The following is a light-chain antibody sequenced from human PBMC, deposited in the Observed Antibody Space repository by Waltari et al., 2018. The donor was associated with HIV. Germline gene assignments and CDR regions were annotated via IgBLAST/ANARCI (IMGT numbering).Light chain of an antibody. CDR1: SSNIRADYH. J-gene: IGLJ2*01. V-gene: IGLV1-40*01. CDR3: QSYDSTLNAAVV. Sequence: QSVLPPPPSVSGAPAHSVTISCTGPSSNIRADYHLHRYQQIPGTAPKLPISGNKNRPSGVPDRFSASKSGTSASLAITGLQPEDEADYFCQSYDSTLNAAVVFGGGTKLTVL. CDR2: GNK.